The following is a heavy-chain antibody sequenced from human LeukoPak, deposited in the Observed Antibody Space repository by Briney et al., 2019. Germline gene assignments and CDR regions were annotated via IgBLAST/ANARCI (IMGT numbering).Heavy chain of an antibody. J-gene: IGHJ4*02. CDR1: GFTFSSYS. Sequence: GGSLRLSCAASGFTFSSYSMNWVRQAPGKGLEWVSYISSSSSTIYYADSVKGRFTISRDNSKNTLYLQMNSLRAEDTAVYYCAKDRHYYVSGSPIDYWGQGTLVTVSS. CDR3: AKDRHYYVSGSPIDY. CDR2: ISSSSSTI. V-gene: IGHV3-48*01. D-gene: IGHD1-26*01.